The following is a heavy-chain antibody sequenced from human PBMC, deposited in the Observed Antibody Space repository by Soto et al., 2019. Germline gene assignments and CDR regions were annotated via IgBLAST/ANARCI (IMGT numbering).Heavy chain of an antibody. D-gene: IGHD1-1*01. CDR2: IGADNGDT. CDR1: GYTFSTYG. J-gene: IGHJ5*02. V-gene: IGHV1-18*01. CDR3: TRDWKGAEGFDP. Sequence: QVQLVQSGAEVKKPGASVKVSCKASGYTFSTYGFSWVRQAPGQGLEWMGWIGADNGDTNYAQNFQGRVTMTTYTSTTTSYMELRSLTSDDTALYICTRDWKGAEGFDPWGQGTLVTVSS.